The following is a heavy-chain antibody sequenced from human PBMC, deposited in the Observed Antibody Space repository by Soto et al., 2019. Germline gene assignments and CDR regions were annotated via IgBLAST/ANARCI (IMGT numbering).Heavy chain of an antibody. V-gene: IGHV1-3*01. J-gene: IGHJ6*03. Sequence: GASVKVSCKASGYTFTSYAMHWVRQAPGQRLEWMGWINAGNGNTKYSQKFQGRVTITRDTSASTAYMELSSLRSEDTAVYYCASQRDKTKPGGAKTLYYYYMDVWGKATTVTVSS. CDR3: ASQRDKTKPGGAKTLYYYYMDV. D-gene: IGHD2-8*02. CDR1: GYTFTSYA. CDR2: INAGNGNT.